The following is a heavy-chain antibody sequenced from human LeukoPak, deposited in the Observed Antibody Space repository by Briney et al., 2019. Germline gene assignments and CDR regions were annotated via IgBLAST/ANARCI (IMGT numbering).Heavy chain of an antibody. D-gene: IGHD6-13*01. J-gene: IGHJ4*02. CDR2: IYSGGST. Sequence: PGGSLRLSCAASGFTVSSNYMSWVRQAPGKGLEWVSVIYSGGSTYYADSVKGRFTISRDNSKNTLYLQMNSLRAEDTAVYYCARRAGVSPYSSSWYFDYWGQETLVTVSS. V-gene: IGHV3-66*01. CDR1: GFTVSSNY. CDR3: ARRAGVSPYSSSWYFDY.